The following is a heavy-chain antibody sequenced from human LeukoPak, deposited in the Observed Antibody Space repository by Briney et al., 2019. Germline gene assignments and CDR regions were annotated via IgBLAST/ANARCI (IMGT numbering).Heavy chain of an antibody. D-gene: IGHD1-26*01. CDR2: IYHSGST. J-gene: IGHJ4*02. CDR3: ARGQPSAPLDY. V-gene: IGHV4-38-2*02. Sequence: SETLSLTCTVSGYSISSGYYWSWIRQPPGEGLEWIGYIYHSGSTYYNPSLKSRVTISVDRSKNQFSLKLSSVTAADTAVYYCARGQPSAPLDYWGQGTLVTVSS. CDR1: GYSISSGYY.